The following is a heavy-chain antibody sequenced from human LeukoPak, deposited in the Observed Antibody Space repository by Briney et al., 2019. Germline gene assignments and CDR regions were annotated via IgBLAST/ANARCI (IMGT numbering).Heavy chain of an antibody. V-gene: IGHV3-30*03. CDR2: ISYDGTKK. CDR1: GFTLRNYG. D-gene: IGHD3-16*01. CDR3: ARDADTTTRNWYFDL. J-gene: IGHJ2*01. Sequence: GRSLRLSCAPSGFTLRNYGIHWVRQAPGKGLEWVAAISYDGTKKFYSDSGEGRFIISRDNSMNTLYLQINSLRAEDTALYFCARDADTTTRNWYFDLWGRGTLLTVSS.